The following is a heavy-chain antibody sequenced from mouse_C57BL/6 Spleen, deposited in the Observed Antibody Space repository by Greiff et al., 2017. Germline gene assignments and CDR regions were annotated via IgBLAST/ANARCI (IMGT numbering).Heavy chain of an antibody. CDR2: IYPGNSDT. J-gene: IGHJ4*01. CDR1: GYTFTSYW. CDR3: TRSGDYDYAMDY. D-gene: IGHD2-4*01. V-gene: IGHV1-5*01. Sequence: EVMLVESGTVLARPGASVKMSCKTSGYTFTSYWMHWVKQRPGQGLEWIGAIYPGNSDTSYNQKFKGKAKLTAVTSASTAYMELSSLTIEDSAVYYCTRSGDYDYAMDYWGQGTSVTVSS.